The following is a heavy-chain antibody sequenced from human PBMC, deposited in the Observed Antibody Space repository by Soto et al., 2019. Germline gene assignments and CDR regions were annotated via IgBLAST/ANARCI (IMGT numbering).Heavy chain of an antibody. Sequence: QVQLVQSGAEVKKPGASVKVSCKASGYTFTSYDINWVRQATGQGLEWMGWMNPNSGNTGYAQKFQGRVTMTRNTSISTAYMELISLRSEDTAVYYCARAYYDSSGNYYYGMDVWGQGTTVTVSS. CDR1: GYTFTSYD. CDR3: ARAYYDSSGNYYYGMDV. J-gene: IGHJ6*02. D-gene: IGHD3-22*01. CDR2: MNPNSGNT. V-gene: IGHV1-8*01.